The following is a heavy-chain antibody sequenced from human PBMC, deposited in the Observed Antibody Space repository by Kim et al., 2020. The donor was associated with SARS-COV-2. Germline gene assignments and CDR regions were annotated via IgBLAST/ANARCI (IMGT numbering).Heavy chain of an antibody. Sequence: ASVKVSCKASGYTFTGYYMHWVRQAPGQGLEWMGWINPNSDGTNYAQKFQGRVTMTRDTSISTAYMELSRLRSDDTAVYYCASFSQQLYAFDIWGQGTMVTVSS. CDR1: GYTFTGYY. V-gene: IGHV1-2*02. J-gene: IGHJ3*02. D-gene: IGHD6-13*01. CDR2: INPNSDGT. CDR3: ASFSQQLYAFDI.